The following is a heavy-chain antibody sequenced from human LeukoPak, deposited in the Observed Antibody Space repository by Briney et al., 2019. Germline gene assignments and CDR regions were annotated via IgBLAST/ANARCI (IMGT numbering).Heavy chain of an antibody. CDR3: ARDPYNGNYGDSYYYYMDV. CDR2: IVVGSGNT. V-gene: IGHV1-58*02. CDR1: GFTFTISA. J-gene: IGHJ6*03. Sequence: SVKVSCKASGFTFTISAMQWVRQARGQRLEWIGWIVVGSGNTNYAQKFQERVTITRDMSTSTAYMELSSLRAEDTAIYYCARDPYNGNYGDSYYYYMDVWGKGTTVTISS. D-gene: IGHD1-26*01.